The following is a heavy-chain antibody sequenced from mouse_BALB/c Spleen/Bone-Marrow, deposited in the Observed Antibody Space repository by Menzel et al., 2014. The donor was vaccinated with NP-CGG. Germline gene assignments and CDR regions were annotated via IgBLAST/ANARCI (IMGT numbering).Heavy chain of an antibody. D-gene: IGHD2-3*01. J-gene: IGHJ3*01. CDR3: ARLGYYGWFAY. V-gene: IGHV4-1*02. CDR1: GFDFSRYW. CDR2: INPESNTI. Sequence: EVMLVESGGGPVQPGGSLKLSCAASGFDFSRYWMSWVRQAPGKGLQWIGEINPESNTINYTPSLKDKFIISRDNAKNTLYLQMSKVRSEDTALYCCARLGYYGWFAYWGQGTLVTVSA.